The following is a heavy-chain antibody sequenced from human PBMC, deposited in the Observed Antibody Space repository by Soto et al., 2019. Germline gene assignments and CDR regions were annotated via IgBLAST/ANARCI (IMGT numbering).Heavy chain of an antibody. CDR1: GFTFSNAW. D-gene: IGHD1-26*01. CDR3: ARSGGSYFGPFDY. V-gene: IGHV3-30-3*01. CDR2: ISFDGSNK. J-gene: IGHJ4*02. Sequence: VQLVESGGGLVKPGGSLRLSCAASGFTFSNAWMSWVRQTPGKGLEWVAVISFDGSNKLYADSVKGRFTISRDNSKNTLYLQMNSLRTEDTAVFYCARSGGSYFGPFDYWGQGTLVTVSS.